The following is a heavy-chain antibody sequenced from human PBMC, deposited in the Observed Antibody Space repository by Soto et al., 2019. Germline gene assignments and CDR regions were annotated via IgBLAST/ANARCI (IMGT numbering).Heavy chain of an antibody. CDR3: ARDRGYGGYDVDY. Sequence: EVQLVESGGGLVQPGGSLRLSCAASGFTFSSYSMNWVRQAPGKGLEWVSYISSGSTIIYYADSVKGRFIISRDNAKNSLYLQMNSLRAEDTAVYYCARDRGYGGYDVDYWGQGTLVTVSS. V-gene: IGHV3-48*01. CDR1: GFTFSSYS. CDR2: ISSGSTII. D-gene: IGHD5-12*01. J-gene: IGHJ4*02.